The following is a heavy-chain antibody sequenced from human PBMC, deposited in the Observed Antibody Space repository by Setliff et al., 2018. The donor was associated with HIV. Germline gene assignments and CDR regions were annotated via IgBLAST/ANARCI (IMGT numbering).Heavy chain of an antibody. Sequence: SETLSLTCTVSGASINSGYDYWVWIRQPPGKGLKWIGEIIPSGSTNYNPSLKSRVTISVDTSKNQFSLKLSSVTAADTAVYYCARRSGWSLDYWGQGTLVTVSS. CDR2: IIPSGST. CDR3: ARRSGWSLDY. V-gene: IGHV4-34*12. D-gene: IGHD6-19*01. J-gene: IGHJ4*02. CDR1: GASINSGYDY.